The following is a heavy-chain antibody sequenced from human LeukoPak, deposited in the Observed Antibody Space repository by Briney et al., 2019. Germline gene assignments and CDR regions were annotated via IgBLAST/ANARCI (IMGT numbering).Heavy chain of an antibody. CDR1: GGSISSYY. CDR2: IYTSGST. J-gene: IGHJ6*03. V-gene: IGHV4-4*07. CDR3: ARDLDTTVTMKGMDV. D-gene: IGHD4-17*01. Sequence: SETLSLTCTVSGGSISSYYWSWIRQPAGKGLEWIGRIYTSGSTNYNPSLKSRVTISVDTSKNQFSLKLSSVTAADTAVYYCARDLDTTVTMKGMDVWGKGTTVTVS.